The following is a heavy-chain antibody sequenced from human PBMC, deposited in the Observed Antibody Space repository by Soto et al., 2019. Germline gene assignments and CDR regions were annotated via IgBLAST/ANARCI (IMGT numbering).Heavy chain of an antibody. V-gene: IGHV4-34*01. Sequence: PSARLSLRFAAHGGSFSGYYWGWSHRPPGSGLELIGEINHSGSTNYNPYLKSRVTISVDKSKNQFSLKLRSVTAADTAVYYCARYRTAVAGNYYYYGMDVWGQWTTVT. CDR3: ARYRTAVAGNYYYYGMDV. D-gene: IGHD6-19*01. J-gene: IGHJ6*02. CDR2: INHSGST. CDR1: GGSFSGYY.